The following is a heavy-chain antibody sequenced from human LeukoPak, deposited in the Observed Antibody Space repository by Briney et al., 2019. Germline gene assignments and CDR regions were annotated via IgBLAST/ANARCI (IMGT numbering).Heavy chain of an antibody. J-gene: IGHJ4*02. D-gene: IGHD6-19*01. V-gene: IGHV1-18*01. Sequence: ASVKVSCKASGYTFTHHSISWARQAPGQGLEWMGWISAYNGDTNYAQKFRGRVTMTTDTSTTTAYMELRSLRSDDTAVYYCARDPSNSSGRYEYFDYWGQGTLVTVSS. CDR1: GYTFTHHS. CDR2: ISAYNGDT. CDR3: ARDPSNSSGRYEYFDY.